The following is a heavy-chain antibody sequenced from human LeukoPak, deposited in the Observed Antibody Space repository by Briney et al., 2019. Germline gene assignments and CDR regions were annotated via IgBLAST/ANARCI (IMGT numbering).Heavy chain of an antibody. CDR2: IHPGDYDT. CDR3: ARSYSSSWSYYDY. J-gene: IGHJ4*02. CDR1: GYTFTNYW. D-gene: IGHD2-2*01. Sequence: GESLKISCKGSGYTFTNYWIGWVRQMPGKGLEWMGIIHPGDYDTRYSPSFQGQVTISADKSITTAHLQWSSLEASDTAMYYCARSYSSSWSYYDYWGQGTLVTVSS. V-gene: IGHV5-51*01.